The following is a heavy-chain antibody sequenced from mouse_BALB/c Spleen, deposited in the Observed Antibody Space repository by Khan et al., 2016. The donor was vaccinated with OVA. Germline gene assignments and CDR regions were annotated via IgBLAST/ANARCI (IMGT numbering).Heavy chain of an antibody. CDR3: ARSTYRYAFAY. Sequence: EVQLQESGPSLVKPSQTLSLTCSVTGDSITSGYWSWIRKFPGNKLEYMGYMIFSGNTYYNPSLKSRISITRHTSKNQYYLTLNSVTTEDTATYYCARSTYRYAFAYWGQGTLVTVSA. J-gene: IGHJ3*01. V-gene: IGHV3-8*02. CDR1: GDSITSGY. CDR2: MIFSGNT. D-gene: IGHD2-14*01.